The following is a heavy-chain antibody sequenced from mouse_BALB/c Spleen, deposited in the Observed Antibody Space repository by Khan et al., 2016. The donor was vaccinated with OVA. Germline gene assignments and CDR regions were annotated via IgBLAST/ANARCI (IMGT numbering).Heavy chain of an antibody. V-gene: IGHV1S136*01. CDR3: AREASNCDFSFAY. Sequence: VQLQQPGPDLVKPGASVKMSCKASGYTFTNYVMHWVKQKPGQGLEWIGYINPDNDGIRYNEKFKDKATLTSDKSSSTAYLELSSLTSEDSAVYYCAREASNCDFSFAYWGQGTLVTVSA. CDR1: GYTFTNYV. J-gene: IGHJ3*01. CDR2: INPDNDGI. D-gene: IGHD4-1*01.